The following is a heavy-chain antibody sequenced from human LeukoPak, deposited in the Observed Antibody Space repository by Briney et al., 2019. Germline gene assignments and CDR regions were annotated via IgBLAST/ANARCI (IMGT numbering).Heavy chain of an antibody. J-gene: IGHJ3*02. CDR1: GFTFSSYG. Sequence: GGSLRLSCAASGFTFSSYGMSWVRQAPGKGLEWVSAISGSGGSTYYADSVKGRFTISRDNSKNTLYLQMNSLRAEDTAVYYCAKDHHDYVWGSYRYTAFDIWGQGTMVTVSS. CDR2: ISGSGGST. V-gene: IGHV3-23*01. D-gene: IGHD3-16*02. CDR3: AKDHHDYVWGSYRYTAFDI.